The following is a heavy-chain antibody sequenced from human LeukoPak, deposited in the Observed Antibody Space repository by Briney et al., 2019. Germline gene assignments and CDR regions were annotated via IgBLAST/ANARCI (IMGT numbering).Heavy chain of an antibody. D-gene: IGHD2-15*01. CDR3: GGGRGGYFDY. Sequence: SETLSLTCTVSGGSISSGGYYWSWIRQHPGKGLEWIGYIYYSGSTYYNPSLKSRVTISVDTSKNQFSLNLSSLTAADTAVYYCGGGRGGYFDYWGQGTLVTVSS. CDR2: IYYSGST. V-gene: IGHV4-31*03. J-gene: IGHJ4*02. CDR1: GGSISSGGYY.